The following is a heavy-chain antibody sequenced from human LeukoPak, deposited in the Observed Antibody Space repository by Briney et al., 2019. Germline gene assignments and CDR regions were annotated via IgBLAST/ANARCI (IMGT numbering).Heavy chain of an antibody. Sequence: GGSLRLSCAASGFTVSSNYMSWVRQAPGKGLEWVSAISGSGTITYYADSVKGRFTISRDTSKNTLYLQMKTLRAEDTALYYCAKGFVTYYDYWGQGTLVTVSS. CDR3: AKGFVTYYDY. J-gene: IGHJ4*02. CDR1: GFTVSSNY. D-gene: IGHD3-10*01. CDR2: ISGSGTIT. V-gene: IGHV3-23*01.